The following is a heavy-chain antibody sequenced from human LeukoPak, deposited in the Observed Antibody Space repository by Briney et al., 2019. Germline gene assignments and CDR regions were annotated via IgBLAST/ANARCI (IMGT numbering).Heavy chain of an antibody. V-gene: IGHV4-39*01. CDR2: LYHTGAV. CDR1: GVXITGDSYY. J-gene: IGHJ4*02. CDR3: ARHGGFTPPDY. Sequence: SQTLSLTCTVSGVXITGDSYYWAWIRQPPGKKLEWIGSLYHTGAVHYNPSLKSRVTISEDTPKNQFSLKLTSVTAADTAMYYCARHGGFTPPDYWGQGTLVAVSS. D-gene: IGHD3-3*01.